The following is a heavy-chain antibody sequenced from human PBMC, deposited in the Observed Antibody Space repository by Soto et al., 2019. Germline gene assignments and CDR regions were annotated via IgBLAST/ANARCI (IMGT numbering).Heavy chain of an antibody. V-gene: IGHV3-48*02. CDR1: GFTFSSYS. Sequence: EVQLVESGGGLVQPGGSLRLSCAASGFTFSSYSMNWVRQAPGKGLEWVSYISSSSSTIYYADSVKGRFTISRDNAKNSLYLQMNSRRDEDTAVYYCARDAPPTDYWGQGTLVTVSS. CDR2: ISSSSSTI. CDR3: ARDAPPTDY. J-gene: IGHJ4*02.